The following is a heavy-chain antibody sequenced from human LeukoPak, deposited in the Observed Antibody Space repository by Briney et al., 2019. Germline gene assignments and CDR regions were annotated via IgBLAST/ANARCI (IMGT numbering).Heavy chain of an antibody. CDR2: INHSGST. D-gene: IGHD6-13*01. V-gene: IGHV4-34*01. CDR1: GGSFSGYY. J-gene: IGHJ6*03. CDR3: ARGGKQQLVRGNYYYYMDV. Sequence: PSETLSLTCAVYGGSFSGYYWSWIRQPPGKGLEWIGEINHSGSTNYNPSLKSRVTISVDTSKNQFSLKLSSVTAADTAVYYCARGGKQQLVRGNYYYYMDVWGKGTTVTVSS.